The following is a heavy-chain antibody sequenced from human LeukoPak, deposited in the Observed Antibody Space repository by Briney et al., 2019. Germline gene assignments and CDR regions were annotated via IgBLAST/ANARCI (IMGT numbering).Heavy chain of an antibody. D-gene: IGHD3-10*01. Sequence: GGSLRLSCAASGFTFTDYYMSWIRQAPGKGLEWISSISTSGTTIYYADSVKRRFTISRDNARNSLYLQMNSLRAEDTAVYYCARVAVNYYSSGTYDDYWGQGTLVTVSS. CDR2: ISTSGTTI. V-gene: IGHV3-11*01. CDR3: ARVAVNYYSSGTYDDY. J-gene: IGHJ4*02. CDR1: GFTFTDYY.